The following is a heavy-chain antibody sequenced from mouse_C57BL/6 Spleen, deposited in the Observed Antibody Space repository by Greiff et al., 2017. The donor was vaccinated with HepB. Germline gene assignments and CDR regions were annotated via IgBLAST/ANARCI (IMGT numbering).Heavy chain of an antibody. D-gene: IGHD2-1*01. V-gene: IGHV1-52*01. CDR3: ARIYYGNYDY. CDR1: GYTFTSYW. J-gene: IGHJ2*01. CDR2: IDPSDSET. Sequence: VQLQQPGAELVRPGSSVKLSCKASGYTFTSYWMHWVKQRPIQGLEWIGNIDPSDSETHYNQKFKDKATLTVDKSSSTAYMQLSILTSEDSAVYYCARIYYGNYDYWGQGTTLTVSS.